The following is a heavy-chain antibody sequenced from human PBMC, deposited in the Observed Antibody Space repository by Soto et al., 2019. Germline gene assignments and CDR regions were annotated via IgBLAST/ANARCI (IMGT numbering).Heavy chain of an antibody. Sequence: PGGSLRLSCAASGFTFSSYAMHWVRQAPGKGLEWVAVISYDGSNKYYADSVKGRFTISRDNSKNTLYLQMNSLRAEGTAVYYCARDQCEGDCGRNYYYYGTDVWGQGTTVTVSS. CDR2: ISYDGSNK. CDR1: GFTFSSYA. CDR3: ARDQCEGDCGRNYYYYGTDV. V-gene: IGHV3-30-3*01. J-gene: IGHJ6*02. D-gene: IGHD2-21*01.